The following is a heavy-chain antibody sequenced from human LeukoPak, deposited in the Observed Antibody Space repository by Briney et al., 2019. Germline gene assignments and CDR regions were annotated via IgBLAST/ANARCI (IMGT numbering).Heavy chain of an antibody. J-gene: IGHJ4*02. CDR3: ARAYCSGGSCYRNYFDY. V-gene: IGHV1-69*04. CDR2: IIPILGIA. CDR1: GGTFSSYA. D-gene: IGHD2-15*01. Sequence: SVKVSCKASGGTFSSYAISWVRQAPGQGLGWMGRIIPILGIANYAQKFQGRVTITADKPTSTAYMELSSLRSEDTAVYYCARAYCSGGSCYRNYFDYWGQGTLVTVSS.